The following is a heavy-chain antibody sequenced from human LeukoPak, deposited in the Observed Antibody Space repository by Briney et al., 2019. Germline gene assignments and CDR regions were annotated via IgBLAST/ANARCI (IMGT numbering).Heavy chain of an antibody. Sequence: SQTLSLTCTVSGGSISSSPYYWSWIRQPAGKGLEWLGRIFASGSTDYSPSLKSRVTISVDTSKNQFSLDLNSVTAADTAVYYCASGRSNYYRSPLDSWGQGTLVTVSS. D-gene: IGHD3-22*01. CDR2: IFASGST. J-gene: IGHJ4*02. CDR1: GGSISSSPYY. CDR3: ASGRSNYYRSPLDS. V-gene: IGHV4-61*02.